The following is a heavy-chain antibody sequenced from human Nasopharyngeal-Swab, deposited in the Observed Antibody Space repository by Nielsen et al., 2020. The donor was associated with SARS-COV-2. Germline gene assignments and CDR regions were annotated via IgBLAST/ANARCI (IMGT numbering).Heavy chain of an antibody. J-gene: IGHJ6*03. V-gene: IGHV5-51*01. CDR3: ARLVRGYSFYYMDV. CDR1: GYRFSNYW. D-gene: IGHD5-18*01. Sequence: KVSCKGSGYRFSNYWIGWVRQVPGKGLEWMGLIYPGDSHTRYSPSFHGQVTISVDKSISTAYLHWNGLKASDSAIYYCARLVRGYSFYYMDVWGKGTTVTVSS. CDR2: IYPGDSHT.